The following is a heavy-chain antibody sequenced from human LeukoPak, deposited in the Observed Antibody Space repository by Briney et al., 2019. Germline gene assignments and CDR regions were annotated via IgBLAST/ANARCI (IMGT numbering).Heavy chain of an antibody. J-gene: IGHJ3*02. V-gene: IGHV4-39*01. CDR2: IYYSGST. CDR3: ATSATYSDTFDI. Sequence: SETLSLTCTVSGGSISSSSYYWGWIRQPPGKGLEWIGSIYYSGSTYYNPSLKSRVTISVDTSKNQFSLKLSSVTAADTAVYYCATSATYSDTFDIWGQGTMVTVSS. D-gene: IGHD5-12*01. CDR1: GGSISSSSYY.